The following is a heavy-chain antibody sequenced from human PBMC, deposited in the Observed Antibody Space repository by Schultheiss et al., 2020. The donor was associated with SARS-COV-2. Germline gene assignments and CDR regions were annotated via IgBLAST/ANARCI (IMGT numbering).Heavy chain of an antibody. CDR1: GFTFSDYY. J-gene: IGHJ4*02. CDR2: ISGDGGRT. D-gene: IGHD3-22*01. V-gene: IGHV3-64*04. CDR3: ARGDYYDSSGYSAH. Sequence: GGSLRLSCSASGFTFSDYYMVWIRQAPGKGLEYVSGISGDGGRTFYADSAKGRFTISRDNSKNTLYLQMNSLRAEDTAVYYCARGDYYDSSGYSAHWGQGTLVTVAS.